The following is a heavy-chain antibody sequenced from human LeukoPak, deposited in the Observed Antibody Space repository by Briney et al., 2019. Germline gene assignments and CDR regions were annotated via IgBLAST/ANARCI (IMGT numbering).Heavy chain of an antibody. CDR1: GGSISSYY. D-gene: IGHD2-21*01. CDR2: IYYTGNT. Sequence: SETLSLTCTVSGGSISSYYWSWIRQPPGKGLEWIGYIYYTGNTNYNPSLKSRVTISVDTSKNQFSLKLNSVTAVDTAVYYCARGTSGLPVDYWGQGTLVTVSS. CDR3: ARGTSGLPVDY. V-gene: IGHV4-59*01. J-gene: IGHJ4*02.